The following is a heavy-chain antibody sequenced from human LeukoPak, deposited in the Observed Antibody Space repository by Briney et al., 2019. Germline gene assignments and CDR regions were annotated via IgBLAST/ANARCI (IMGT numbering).Heavy chain of an antibody. D-gene: IGHD3-22*01. CDR2: TYTGGNS. CDR1: GFTVSSIH. CDR3: ARGGRGSAAVVAPRSFAI. J-gene: IGHJ3*02. V-gene: IGHV3-53*01. Sequence: GGSLRLSCAASGFTVSSIHMVWVRQAPGKGLEWVSVTYTGGNSYYADSVKGRFIISRDISKNTLYLQMNSLRAEDSALYYFARGGRGSAAVVAPRSFAIWGQGTMVTVSS.